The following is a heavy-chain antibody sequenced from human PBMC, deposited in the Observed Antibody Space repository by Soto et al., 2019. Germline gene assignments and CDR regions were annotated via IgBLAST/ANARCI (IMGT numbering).Heavy chain of an antibody. CDR2: ISADNGNT. J-gene: IGHJ6*02. V-gene: IGHV1-18*01. CDR3: AGDSPTTVTTRYYYYGMDV. Sequence: QVQLVQSGAEEKKPGASVKVSCKASGYTFTSYGISWVRQAPGQGLEWMGWISADNGNTNYAQKLQGRVTMTTDTSTSTAYMELRRLRSDDTAVYYCAGDSPTTVTTRYYYYGMDVWGQGTTVTVSS. D-gene: IGHD4-17*01. CDR1: GYTFTSYG.